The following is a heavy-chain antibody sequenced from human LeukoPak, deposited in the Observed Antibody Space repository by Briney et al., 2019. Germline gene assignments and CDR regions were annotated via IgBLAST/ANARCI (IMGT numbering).Heavy chain of an antibody. CDR2: IKGDGSET. Sequence: GGSLRLSRAASGFTFSAYWMKSVRQAPGKGLVWVATIKGDGSETHYETSVKGRFTISRDNAKRSLYLQMTSLSVEDTAMYYCATSGGYWGQGTMVTVSS. V-gene: IGHV3-7*01. CDR1: GFTFSAYW. D-gene: IGHD3-16*01. J-gene: IGHJ4*02. CDR3: ATSGGY.